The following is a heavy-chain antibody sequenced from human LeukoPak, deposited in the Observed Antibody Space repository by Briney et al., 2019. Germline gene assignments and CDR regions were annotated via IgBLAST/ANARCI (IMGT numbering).Heavy chain of an antibody. Sequence: GGSLRLSCAASGFTFSSYEMNWVRQAPGKGLEWVSYISSSGSTYYADSVKGRFTISRDNSKNTLYLQMNSLRAEDTAVYYCAKARATVAVFDYWGQGTLVTVSS. D-gene: IGHD4-23*01. CDR2: ISSSGST. CDR3: AKARATVAVFDY. CDR1: GFTFSSYE. J-gene: IGHJ4*02. V-gene: IGHV3-23*01.